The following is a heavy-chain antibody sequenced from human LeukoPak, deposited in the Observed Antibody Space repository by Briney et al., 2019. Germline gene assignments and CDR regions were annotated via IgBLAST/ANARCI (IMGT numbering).Heavy chain of an antibody. D-gene: IGHD2-2*01. CDR1: GFTFSTYS. CDR3: ARRVVVPAAPYYFDY. Sequence: QSGGSLRLSCAASGFTFSTYSMSWVRQAPGKGLEWVSNIDSGGRTYFADSVKGRFTISRDNAKNTLYLQMNSLGAEDTAVYYCARRVVVPAAPYYFDYWGQGTLVTVSS. V-gene: IGHV3-23*01. J-gene: IGHJ4*02. CDR2: IDSGGRT.